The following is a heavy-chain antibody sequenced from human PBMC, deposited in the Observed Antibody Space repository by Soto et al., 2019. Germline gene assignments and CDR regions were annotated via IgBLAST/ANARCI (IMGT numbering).Heavy chain of an antibody. Sequence: GGSLRLSCAASGFIFTRYRMNWVRQAPGKGLEWVSSISSTTNYIYYGDSMKGRFTISRDNAKNSLYLEMNSLRTEDTAVYYCARESEDLTSNFDYWGQGTLVTVS. CDR1: GFIFTRYR. V-gene: IGHV3-21*06. CDR2: ISSTTNYI. J-gene: IGHJ4*02. CDR3: ARESEDLTSNFDY.